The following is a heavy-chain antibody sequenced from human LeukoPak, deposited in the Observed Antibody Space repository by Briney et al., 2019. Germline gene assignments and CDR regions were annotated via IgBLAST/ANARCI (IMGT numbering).Heavy chain of an antibody. D-gene: IGHD3-3*01. CDR1: GFTFDDYG. Sequence: GGSLRLSCAASGFTFDDYGMSWVRQTPGKGLEWVSGINWNGGSTAYADSVKGRFTISRDNAKNSLYLQMNSLRAEDTAVYYCARDYQYYDFWSGYYDYYYYMDVRGKGTTVTVSS. CDR2: INWNGGST. V-gene: IGHV3-20*04. CDR3: ARDYQYYDFWSGYYDYYYYMDV. J-gene: IGHJ6*03.